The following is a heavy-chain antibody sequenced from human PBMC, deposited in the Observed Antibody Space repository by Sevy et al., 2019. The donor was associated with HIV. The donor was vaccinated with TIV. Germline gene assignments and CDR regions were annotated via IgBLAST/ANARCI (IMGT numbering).Heavy chain of an antibody. V-gene: IGHV3-48*03. Sequence: GGSLRLSCTASGFTFSSYEMNWVRQAPGKGLEWVSNIISSGSSKYYADSVKGRFTISRDNAKNSLFLQMNSLGAEDKDVDYCARGPHNYYDSCAFFDYWGQGTLVTVSS. J-gene: IGHJ4*02. CDR3: ARGPHNYYDSCAFFDY. CDR2: IISSGSSK. CDR1: GFTFSSYE. D-gene: IGHD3-22*01.